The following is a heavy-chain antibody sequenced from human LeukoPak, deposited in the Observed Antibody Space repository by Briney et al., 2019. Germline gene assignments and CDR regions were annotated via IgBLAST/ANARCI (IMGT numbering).Heavy chain of an antibody. V-gene: IGHV3-48*01. CDR2: ISSRSSTI. J-gene: IGHJ1*01. D-gene: IGHD6-13*01. CDR3: ARAGITTTGPLFQH. Sequence: GGSLRLSCAASGFTFSSYSMSWVRQAPGKGLEWASDISSRSSTIYYADSVKGRFTISRDNAKSSLYLQMNSLRAEDTAVYYCARAGITTTGPLFQHWGQGTLVTVSS. CDR1: GFTFSSYS.